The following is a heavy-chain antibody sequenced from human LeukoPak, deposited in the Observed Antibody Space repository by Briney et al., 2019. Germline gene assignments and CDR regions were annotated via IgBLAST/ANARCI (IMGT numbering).Heavy chain of an antibody. D-gene: IGHD3-22*01. CDR3: ARDPWDYDSSGYGWYFDL. CDR2: INPSGGST. J-gene: IGHJ2*01. Sequence: GASVKVSCKASGYTFTSYYMHWVRQAPGQGLEWMGIINPSGGSTSYAQKFQGRVTMTRDTLTSTVYMELSSLRSEDTAVYYCARDPWDYDSSGYGWYFDLWGRGTLVTVSS. V-gene: IGHV1-46*01. CDR1: GYTFTSYY.